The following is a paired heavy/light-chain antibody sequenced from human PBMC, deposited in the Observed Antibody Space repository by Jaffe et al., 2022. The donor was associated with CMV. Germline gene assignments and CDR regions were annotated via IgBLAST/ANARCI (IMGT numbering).Light chain of an antibody. V-gene: IGKV3-20*01. CDR3: QQYGRSPTT. CDR2: GAS. J-gene: IGKJ1*01. CDR1: QSVTSNY. Sequence: EIVLTQSPGTLSLSPGERATLSCRASQSVTSNYLAWYQHKPGQAPRLLIYGASSRATGIPDRFSGSGSGTDFTLTINRLEPEDLAVYYCQQYGRSPTTFGQGTKVEIK.
Heavy chain of an antibody. V-gene: IGHV4-4*07. D-gene: IGHD3-3*01. CDR2: VYSTGTT. Sequence: QVQLQESGPGLVKPSETLSLTCTVSGASITTHFWSWIRQPAGKGLEWIGRVYSTGTTKYNPSPSLKSRLTMSVDTSKNQFSLKLTSVTAADTAVYYCARGLEPLEGVYYFDYWGQGTLVTVSS. CDR1: GASITTHF. CDR3: ARGLEPLEGVYYFDY. J-gene: IGHJ4*02.